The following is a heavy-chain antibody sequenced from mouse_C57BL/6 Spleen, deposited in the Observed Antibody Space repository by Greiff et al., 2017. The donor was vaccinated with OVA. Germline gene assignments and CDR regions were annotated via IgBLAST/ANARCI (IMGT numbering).Heavy chain of an antibody. D-gene: IGHD1-1*01. V-gene: IGHV1-80*01. CDR3: AREGSKGGFDY. CDR1: GYAFSSYW. CDR2: IYPGVGDT. J-gene: IGHJ2*01. Sequence: VQLQQSGAELVKPGASVKISCKASGYAFSSYWMNWVKQRPGKGLEWIGQIYPGVGDTNYNGQFKGKATLTANKSSSTAYMQLSSLTSEDSAVYCCAREGSKGGFDYWGQGTTLTVSS.